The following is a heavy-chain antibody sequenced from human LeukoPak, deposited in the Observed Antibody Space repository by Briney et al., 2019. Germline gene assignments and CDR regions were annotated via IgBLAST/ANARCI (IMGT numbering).Heavy chain of an antibody. CDR3: TRNEH. CDR2: IKEDGSEG. CDR1: GFTFDDYG. Sequence: GGSLRLSCAASGFTFDDYGMSWVRQAPGKGLEWVANIKEDGSEGYYVGSVRGRFTISRDNAKNSLHLQMNSLRAEDTAVYYCTRNEHWGQGTLVTVSS. J-gene: IGHJ4*02. V-gene: IGHV3-7*01.